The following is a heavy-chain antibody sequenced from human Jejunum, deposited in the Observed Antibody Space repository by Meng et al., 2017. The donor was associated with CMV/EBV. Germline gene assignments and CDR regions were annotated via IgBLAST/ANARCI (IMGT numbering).Heavy chain of an antibody. V-gene: IGHV4-39*07. J-gene: IGHJ3*01. D-gene: IGHD1-14*01. CDR2: IYSTGTT. Sequence: GGSFISSSYSWGWIRQSPGKGLEWIASIYSTGTTYYKPSLRSRVTISIGTSRTHFSLKLTSVTAADSAVYYCARVIPGSLTAFDLWGQGTMVTVSS. CDR3: ARVIPGSLTAFDL. CDR1: GGSFISSSYS.